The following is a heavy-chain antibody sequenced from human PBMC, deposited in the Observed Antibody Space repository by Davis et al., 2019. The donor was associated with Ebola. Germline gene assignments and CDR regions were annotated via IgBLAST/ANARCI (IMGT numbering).Heavy chain of an antibody. CDR1: GYAFHSYW. CDR3: ARRGWDLHYYYYMDV. J-gene: IGHJ6*03. V-gene: IGHV5-51*01. D-gene: IGHD1-26*01. CDR2: IHPGHLDT. Sequence: GESLKISCKASGYAFHSYWIGWVRQMPGKGLEWMGIIHPGHLDTRYSPSFQGQVTISVDKSTNTAFLQWSSLEDSDTATYYCARRGWDLHYYYYMDVWGEGTTVTVS.